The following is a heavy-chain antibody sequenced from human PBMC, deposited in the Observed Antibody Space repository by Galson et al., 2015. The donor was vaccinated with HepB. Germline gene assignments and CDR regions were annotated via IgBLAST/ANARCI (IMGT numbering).Heavy chain of an antibody. CDR1: GFTFSSYG. CDR2: IRYDGSNK. CDR3: AREGVGSGSYFVGTYFDL. J-gene: IGHJ2*01. D-gene: IGHD3-10*01. Sequence: SLRLSCAASGFTFSSYGMHWVRQAPGKGLEWVAFIRYDGSNKYYADSVKGRFTISRDNSKNTLYLQMNSLRAEDTAVYYCAREGVGSGSYFVGTYFDLWGRGTLVTVSS. V-gene: IGHV3-30*02.